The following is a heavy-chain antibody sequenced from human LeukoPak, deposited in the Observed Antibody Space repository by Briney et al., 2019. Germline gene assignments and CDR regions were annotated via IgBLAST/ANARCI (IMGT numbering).Heavy chain of an antibody. Sequence: GGSLRLSCAASGFTFSNAWLSWVRHAPGKGLEWVGRINSKTDGWTTDYAAPVQGRFTISRDDSKNTLYLQMNSLKTEDTAVYYCTTSDTAMVYLDYWGQGTLVTVSS. CDR1: GFTFSNAW. J-gene: IGHJ4*02. CDR2: INSKTDGWTT. D-gene: IGHD5-18*01. CDR3: TTSDTAMVYLDY. V-gene: IGHV3-15*01.